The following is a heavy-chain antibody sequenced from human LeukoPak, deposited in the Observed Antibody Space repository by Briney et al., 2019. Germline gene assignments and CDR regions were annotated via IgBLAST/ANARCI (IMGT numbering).Heavy chain of an antibody. CDR2: IYSGGST. J-gene: IGHJ6*02. Sequence: GGSLRLSCAASGFTVSSNYMSWVRQAPGKGLEWVSVIYSGGSTYYADSVKGRFTISRDNSQNTLYLQMNSLRAEDTAVYYCARDKVVAMISSIYYYYGMDVWGQGTAVTVSS. D-gene: IGHD5-12*01. V-gene: IGHV3-66*01. CDR1: GFTVSSNY. CDR3: ARDKVVAMISSIYYYYGMDV.